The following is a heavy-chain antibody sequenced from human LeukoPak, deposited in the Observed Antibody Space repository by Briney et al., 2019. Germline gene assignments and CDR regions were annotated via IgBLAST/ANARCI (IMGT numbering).Heavy chain of an antibody. J-gene: IGHJ4*02. CDR2: IYYSGST. CDR1: GGSISSGGYY. Sequence: PSETLSLTCTVSGGSISSGGYYWSWIRQHPGKGLEWIGYIYYSGSTYYNPSLKSRVTISVDTSKNQFSLKLSSVTAADTAVYYCARRVVGATSLTFDYWGQGTLVTVSS. CDR3: ARRVVGATSLTFDY. V-gene: IGHV4-31*03. D-gene: IGHD1-26*01.